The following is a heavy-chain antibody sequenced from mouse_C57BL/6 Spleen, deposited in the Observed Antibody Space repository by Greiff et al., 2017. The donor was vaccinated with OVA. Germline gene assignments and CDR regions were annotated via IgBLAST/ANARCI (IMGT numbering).Heavy chain of an antibody. CDR3: ARVSNQIYYYGNSSRYVDV. CDR1: GSTFTGYW. CDR2: ILPGSGST. J-gene: IGHJ1*03. D-gene: IGHD1-1*01. Sequence: VQLPQSGAELMKPGASVKLSCKATGSTFTGYWIEWVQQRPGHGLEWIGEILPGSGSTNYNEKFTGQAPFTADTSSNTAYMQRSSLTTEDSAIYYCARVSNQIYYYGNSSRYVDVWGTGTTVTVSS. V-gene: IGHV1-9*01.